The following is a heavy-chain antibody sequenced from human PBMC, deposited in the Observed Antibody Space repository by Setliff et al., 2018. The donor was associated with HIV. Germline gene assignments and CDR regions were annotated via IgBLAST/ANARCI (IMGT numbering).Heavy chain of an antibody. CDR3: ARDQTDGGNGEWRFRPRDYWYFDL. D-gene: IGHD2-15*01. CDR2: IYYSGST. V-gene: IGHV4-59*01. J-gene: IGHJ2*01. CDR1: GGSISSYY. Sequence: KPSETLSLTCTVSGGSISSYYWSWIRQPPGKGLEWIGYIYYSGSTNYNPSLKSRVTISVDTSKNQFSLKLSSVTAADTAVYYCARDQTDGGNGEWRFRPRDYWYFDLWGRGTLGTVSS.